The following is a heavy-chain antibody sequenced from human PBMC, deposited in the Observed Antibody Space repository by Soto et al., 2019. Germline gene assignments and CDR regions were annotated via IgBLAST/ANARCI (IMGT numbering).Heavy chain of an antibody. J-gene: IGHJ4*02. Sequence: GASVKVSCKASGFPFTSYAFSWVRQAPGLGLEWMGWISAYNGNTNYAREFRGRITMTTDASTSTVYMELRSLRSDDTAVYYCARDVTGWAVDGCDSWGPGTLVTVSP. V-gene: IGHV1-18*01. CDR3: ARDVTGWAVDGCDS. CDR1: GFPFTSYA. CDR2: ISAYNGNT. D-gene: IGHD2-15*01.